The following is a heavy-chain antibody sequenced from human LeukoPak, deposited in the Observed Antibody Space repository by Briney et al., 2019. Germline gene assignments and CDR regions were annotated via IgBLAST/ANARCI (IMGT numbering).Heavy chain of an antibody. D-gene: IGHD1-26*01. Sequence: GGSLRLSCAASGFTFINAWMAWVRQAPGKGLEWVGRIKAKAHGGTIEYAAPMKGRFTISRDDSKNTLYLQMNSLKTEDTAVYYCTTDGVGVEGATYDNWGQGTLVSVSS. CDR2: IKAKAHGGTI. V-gene: IGHV3-15*01. CDR1: GFTFINAW. J-gene: IGHJ4*02. CDR3: TTDGVGVEGATYDN.